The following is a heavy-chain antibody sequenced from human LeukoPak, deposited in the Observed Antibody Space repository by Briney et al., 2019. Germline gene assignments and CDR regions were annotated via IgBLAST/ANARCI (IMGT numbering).Heavy chain of an antibody. D-gene: IGHD3-10*01. CDR3: AKDDSPFSDYMDV. CDR1: GFTFEDYA. Sequence: PGRSLRLSCVASGFTFEDYAMHWVRQVPGKGLEWVSVMSWNGVIVYADSVKGRFIISRDNSKNTLYLQMNSLRPEDTAVYYCAKDDSPFSDYMDVWGKGTSVTISS. J-gene: IGHJ6*03. V-gene: IGHV3-9*01. CDR2: MSWNGVI.